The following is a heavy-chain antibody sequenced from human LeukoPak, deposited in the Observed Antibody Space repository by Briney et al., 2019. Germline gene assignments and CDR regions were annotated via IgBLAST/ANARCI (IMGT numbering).Heavy chain of an antibody. D-gene: IGHD3-9*01. Sequence: PSETLSLTCTVSGGSISSYYWSWIRQPPGKGLEWIGYIYYSGSTNYNPSLKSRVTISVDTSKNQFSLKLSSVTAADTAVYYCARASYDILTGYYNTPRYNWFDPWGQGTLVTVSS. CDR3: ARASYDILTGYYNTPRYNWFDP. CDR2: IYYSGST. V-gene: IGHV4-59*01. J-gene: IGHJ5*02. CDR1: GGSISSYY.